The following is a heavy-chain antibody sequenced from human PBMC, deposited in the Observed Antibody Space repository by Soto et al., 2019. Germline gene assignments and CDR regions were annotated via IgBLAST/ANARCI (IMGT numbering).Heavy chain of an antibody. J-gene: IGHJ6*02. D-gene: IGHD1-20*01. CDR2: IIPIVGTA. CDR3: AGWEGLNWIYNSGMDV. CDR1: GGTFSSYA. Sequence: QVQLVQSGAEVKKPGSSVKVSCKASGGTFSSYAISWVRQAPGQGLEWMGGIIPIVGTANYAQKFQGRVTITTDEYTSTSYMEMSSRRSEATAVYYCAGWEGLNWIYNSGMDVWGQGTTVTFSS. V-gene: IGHV1-69*01.